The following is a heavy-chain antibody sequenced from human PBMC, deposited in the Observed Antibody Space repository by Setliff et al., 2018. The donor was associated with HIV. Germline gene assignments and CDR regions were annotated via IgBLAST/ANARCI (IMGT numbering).Heavy chain of an antibody. CDR2: LNGGNGNT. V-gene: IGHV1-3*01. CDR1: GYTFTSYG. CDR3: ARQWNSGTFYYSYYYMDV. Sequence: ASVKVSCKASGYTFTSYGISWVRQAPGQRLEWMGWLNGGNGNTKYAQKFQGRVTITRDTSASTAYMDLGSLSSEDTAVYYCARQWNSGTFYYSYYYMDVWGKGTTVTVSS. D-gene: IGHD1-26*01. J-gene: IGHJ6*03.